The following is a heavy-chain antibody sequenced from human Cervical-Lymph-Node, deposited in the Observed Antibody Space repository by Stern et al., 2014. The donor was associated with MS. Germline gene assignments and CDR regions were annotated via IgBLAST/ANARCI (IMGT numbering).Heavy chain of an antibody. J-gene: IGHJ3*02. CDR1: GGSISSGGYS. V-gene: IGHV4-30-2*01. CDR3: ARSSTVTPNAFDI. Sequence: QVQLVESGSGLVKPSQTLSLTCAVSGGSISSGGYSWSWIRQPPGKGLEWIGYIYHSGSTYYNPPLKSRVTISVDRSKNQFSLKLSSVTAADTAVYYCARSSTVTPNAFDIWGQGTMVTVSS. D-gene: IGHD4-17*01. CDR2: IYHSGST.